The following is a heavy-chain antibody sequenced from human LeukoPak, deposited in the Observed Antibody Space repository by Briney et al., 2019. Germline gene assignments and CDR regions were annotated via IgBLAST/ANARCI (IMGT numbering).Heavy chain of an antibody. V-gene: IGHV3-30*02. D-gene: IGHD2-2*03. CDR1: GFTFSSYG. CDR3: AKIGYCISTSCHDFDY. CDR2: IRYDGSNK. J-gene: IGHJ4*02. Sequence: PGGSLRLSCAASGFTFSSYGMHWVRQAPGKGLEWVAFIRYDGSNKYYADSVKGRFTISRDNSKNTLYLQMNSLRAEDTAVYYCAKIGYCISTSCHDFDYWGQGTLVTVSS.